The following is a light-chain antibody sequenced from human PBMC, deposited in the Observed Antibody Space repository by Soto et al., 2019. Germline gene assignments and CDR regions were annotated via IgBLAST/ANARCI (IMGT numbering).Light chain of an antibody. CDR2: KAY. CDR1: QSISSW. V-gene: IGKV1-5*03. Sequence: DIQMTQSPSTLSASVGDRVTITCRASQSISSWLAWYLQKPGKAPKLLIYKAYTLQDGVPSRFSDSGSGTAFTLTSSSLQPDDFATYYCQQYSSYSPYTFGQGTKLEIK. CDR3: QQYSSYSPYT. J-gene: IGKJ2*01.